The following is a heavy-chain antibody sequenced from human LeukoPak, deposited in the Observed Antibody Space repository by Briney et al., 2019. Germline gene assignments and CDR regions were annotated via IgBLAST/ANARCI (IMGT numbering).Heavy chain of an antibody. CDR1: GFTFSDYY. V-gene: IGHV3-11*01. J-gene: IGHJ4*02. Sequence: GGSLRLSCAASGFTFSDYYMSWIRQAPGKGLEWVSYISSSGGTIYYADSVKGRFTISRDNAKNSLYLQMNSLRAEDTAVYYCARDPGRWLQFRFFDYWGQGTLVTVSS. CDR3: ARDPGRWLQFRFFDY. CDR2: ISSSGGTI. D-gene: IGHD5-24*01.